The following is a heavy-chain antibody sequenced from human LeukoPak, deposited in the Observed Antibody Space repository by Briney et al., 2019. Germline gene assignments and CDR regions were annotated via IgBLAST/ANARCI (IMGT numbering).Heavy chain of an antibody. D-gene: IGHD2-2*01. V-gene: IGHV1-69*13. CDR1: GGTFSSYA. Sequence: SVKVSCKASGGTFSSYAISWVRQAPGQGLEWMGGIIPIFGTANYAQKFQGRVTITADESTSTAYMELSSLRSEDTAVYYCAIRYCSSTSCYYYYYYGMDVWGQGTTVAVSS. CDR2: IIPIFGTA. J-gene: IGHJ6*02. CDR3: AIRYCSSTSCYYYYYYGMDV.